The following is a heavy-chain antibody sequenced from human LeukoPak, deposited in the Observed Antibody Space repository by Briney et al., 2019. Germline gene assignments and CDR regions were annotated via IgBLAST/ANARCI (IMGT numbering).Heavy chain of an antibody. CDR2: INPSGDST. CDR3: ASVLYCGADCYSGRYFFDY. CDR1: GYTFTSYD. V-gene: IGHV1-46*01. J-gene: IGHJ4*02. Sequence: GASVKVSCKASGYTFTSYDMHWVRQAPGQGLEWMGIINPSGDSTSYAQKFQGRVTRTRDTSTSTVYMELSSLRSEDTAVYYCASVLYCGADCYSGRYFFDYWGQGTLVTVSS. D-gene: IGHD2-21*02.